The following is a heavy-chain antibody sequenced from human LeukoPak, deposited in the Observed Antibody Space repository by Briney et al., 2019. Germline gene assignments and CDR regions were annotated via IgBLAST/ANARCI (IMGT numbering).Heavy chain of an antibody. Sequence: GGPLELSLAPPGFPFSSAGMSWFRQAPGKGREWVSAISGSGGDTYHADSVKGRFTISRDNAKSTLYLQMNSLRAEDTALYYCAKDTLLLLYWGQGTLVTVSS. V-gene: IGHV3-23*01. CDR3: AKDTLLLLY. J-gene: IGHJ4*02. D-gene: IGHD3-22*01. CDR1: GFPFSSAG. CDR2: ISGSGGDT.